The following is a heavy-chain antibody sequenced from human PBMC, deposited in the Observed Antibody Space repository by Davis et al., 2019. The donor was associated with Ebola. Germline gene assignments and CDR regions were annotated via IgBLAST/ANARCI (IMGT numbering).Heavy chain of an antibody. CDR2: IKRKVDGETT. J-gene: IGHJ4*02. D-gene: IGHD3-10*01. CDR3: AKQGSFGECDY. CDR1: GFTFNNAW. Sequence: GESLKISCAASGFTFNNAWMNWVRQVPGEGLEWVGRIKRKVDGETTDYAASMKGRFSISRDDSKNMLYLQINGPKSEDTAIYYCAKQGSFGECDYWGQGTLVTVSS. V-gene: IGHV3-15*01.